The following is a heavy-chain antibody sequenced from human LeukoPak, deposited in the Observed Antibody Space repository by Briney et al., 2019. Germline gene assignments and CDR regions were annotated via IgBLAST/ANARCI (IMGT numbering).Heavy chain of an antibody. D-gene: IGHD5-18*01. V-gene: IGHV3-15*01. CDR2: IKSKTDGGTT. CDR3: TTDSWDTAMVSRECFDY. Sequence: PGGSLRLSCAASGFTFSNAWMSWVRQAPGKGLEWVGRIKSKTDGGTTDYAAPVKGRFTISRDDSKNTLYLQMNSLKTEDTAVYYCTTDSWDTAMVSRECFDYWGQGTLVTVSS. J-gene: IGHJ4*02. CDR1: GFTFSNAW.